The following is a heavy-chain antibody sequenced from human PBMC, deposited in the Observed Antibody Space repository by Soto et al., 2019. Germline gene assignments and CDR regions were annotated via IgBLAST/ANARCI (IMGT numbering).Heavy chain of an antibody. Sequence: QVQLQESGPGLVKPSQTLSLTCTVSGGSISSGGYYWSWIRQHPGKGLEWIGYIYYSGSTYYNPSLKSRVTISVDMSKNQFSLKLRSVTAADTAVYYCARYHGPAYYLDYWGQGTLVTVSS. CDR1: GGSISSGGYY. V-gene: IGHV4-31*03. J-gene: IGHJ4*02. CDR3: ARYHGPAYYLDY. CDR2: IYYSGST.